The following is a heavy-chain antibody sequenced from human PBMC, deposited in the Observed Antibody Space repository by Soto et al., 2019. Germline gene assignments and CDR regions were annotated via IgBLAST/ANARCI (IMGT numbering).Heavy chain of an antibody. D-gene: IGHD2-21*02. CDR3: ARRGFVVVTAGADAFDI. J-gene: IGHJ3*02. V-gene: IGHV4-39*01. CDR2: IYYSGST. CDR1: GGSISSYY. Sequence: SETLSLTCTVSGGSISSYYWGWIRQPPGKGLEWIGSIYYSGSTYYNPSLKSRVTISVDTSKNQFSLKLSSVTAADTAVYYCARRGFVVVTAGADAFDIWGQGTMVTVSS.